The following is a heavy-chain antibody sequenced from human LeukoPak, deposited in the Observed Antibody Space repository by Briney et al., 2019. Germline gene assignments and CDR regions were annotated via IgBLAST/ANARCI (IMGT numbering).Heavy chain of an antibody. Sequence: PSETLSLTCSVSGGSISGSYFWSWIRQPPGKGLEWTGHIYHSGNTYYNPSLKSRVAISVDRSKNQFSLKLSSVTAADTAVYYCARGQYGLGSYYNKDYYGMDVWGQGTTVTVSS. V-gene: IGHV4-30-2*01. CDR3: ARGQYGLGSYYNKDYYGMDV. CDR1: GGSISGSYF. CDR2: IYHSGNT. J-gene: IGHJ6*02. D-gene: IGHD3-10*01.